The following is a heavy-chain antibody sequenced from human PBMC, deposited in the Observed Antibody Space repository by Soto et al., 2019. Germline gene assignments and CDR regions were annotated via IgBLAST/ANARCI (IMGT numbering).Heavy chain of an antibody. CDR3: VRVGMVRGVIKGYFDY. CDR1: GFTFSSYS. CDR2: ISSSSSTI. V-gene: IGHV3-48*01. D-gene: IGHD3-10*01. Sequence: EVQLVESGGGLVQPGGSLRLSCAASGFTFSSYSMNWVRQAPGKGLEWVSYISSSSSTIYYADSVKGRFTISRDNAKNSLYLQMNSLRAEDTAVYYCVRVGMVRGVIKGYFDYWGQGTLVTVSS. J-gene: IGHJ4*02.